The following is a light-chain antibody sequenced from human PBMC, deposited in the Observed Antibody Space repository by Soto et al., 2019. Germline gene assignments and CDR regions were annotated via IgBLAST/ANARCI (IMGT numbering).Light chain of an antibody. CDR3: QQSNTYWT. CDR2: KAS. CDR1: QTISSW. J-gene: IGKJ1*01. Sequence: DIQMTQSPSTLSGSVGDRVTLTCRASQTISSWLAWYQQKPGKAPKLLIYKASTLKSGVPSRFSGSGSGTEFTLTISSLQPEDFATYYCQQSNTYWTFGQGNKVDI. V-gene: IGKV1-5*03.